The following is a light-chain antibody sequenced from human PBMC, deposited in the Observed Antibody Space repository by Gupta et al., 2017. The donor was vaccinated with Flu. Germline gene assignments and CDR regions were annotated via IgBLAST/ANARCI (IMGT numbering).Light chain of an antibody. Sequence: EIVLTQSPGTLPLSPGEVATLSCRASQSVPSNYLDWFQQRPVQAPRLVIYHASNSANRIPDRFSGKGFLTDFTLTSSRRVPEDFAVYNLQHYCTSITFGQGTKVEIK. V-gene: IGKV3-20*01. CDR3: QHYCTSIT. CDR2: HAS. CDR1: QSVPSNY. J-gene: IGKJ1*01.